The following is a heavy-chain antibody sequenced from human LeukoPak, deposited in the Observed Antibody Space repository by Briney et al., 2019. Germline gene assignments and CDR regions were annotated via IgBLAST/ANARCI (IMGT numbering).Heavy chain of an antibody. CDR2: IYYSGST. D-gene: IGHD4-11*01. CDR1: GFTFSSYS. V-gene: IGHV4-39*02. Sequence: GSLRLSCAASGFTFSSYSMNWIRQPPGKGLEWIGSIYYSGSTYYNPSLKSRVTISVDTSKNQFSLKLSSVTAADTAVYYCAREPYSNYVYNWFDPWGQGTLVTVSS. J-gene: IGHJ5*02. CDR3: AREPYSNYVYNWFDP.